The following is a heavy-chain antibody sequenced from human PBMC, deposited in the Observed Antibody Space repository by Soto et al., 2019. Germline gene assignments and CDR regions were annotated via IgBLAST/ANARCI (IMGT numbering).Heavy chain of an antibody. D-gene: IGHD1-1*01. CDR2: IKSDGSGI. Sequence: EVQLVESGGGLVQPGGSLRLSCAASGFTFSGYNMNWIRQAPGKGLEWVSCIKSDGSGIWYADSVKGRFTVSRDNAKNSLHLQMNILRDEDTAVYFCARDNNWSSDYWGQGTLVAVSS. V-gene: IGHV3-48*02. J-gene: IGHJ4*02. CDR1: GFTFSGYN. CDR3: ARDNNWSSDY.